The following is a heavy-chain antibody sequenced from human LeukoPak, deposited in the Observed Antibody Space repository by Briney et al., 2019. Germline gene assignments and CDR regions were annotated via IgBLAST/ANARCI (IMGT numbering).Heavy chain of an antibody. J-gene: IGHJ6*03. D-gene: IGHD4-11*01. CDR3: VRDRDYSAGFPYYYMDV. V-gene: IGHV3-33*01. CDR2: IWDDGSSK. CDR1: GFTFSSFG. Sequence: GRSLRLSCAASGFTFSSFGMHWVRQAPGKGLEWVALIWDDGSSKNYADSVKGRFTISRDNSKNTLYLQTDSLRVGDTAVYYCVRDRDYSAGFPYYYMDVWGTGTTVTVSS.